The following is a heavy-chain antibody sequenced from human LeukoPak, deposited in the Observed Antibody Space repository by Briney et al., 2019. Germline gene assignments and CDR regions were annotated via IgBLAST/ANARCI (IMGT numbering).Heavy chain of an antibody. D-gene: IGHD6-19*01. Sequence: GGSLRLSCAASGFTFATYTMSWVRQIPGKGLEWVSAIRSSGDSTYYADSAKGRFTISRDNSKNTLYLQMNSLRAEDTAVYYCAIGGAVTGTMYFQYWGQGTLVTVSS. J-gene: IGHJ1*01. CDR1: GFTFATYT. CDR3: AIGGAVTGTMYFQY. V-gene: IGHV3-23*01. CDR2: IRSSGDST.